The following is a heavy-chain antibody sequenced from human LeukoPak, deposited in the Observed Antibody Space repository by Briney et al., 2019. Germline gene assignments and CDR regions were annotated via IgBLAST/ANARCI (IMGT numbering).Heavy chain of an antibody. CDR1: GGPINY. V-gene: IGHV4-59*01. CDR2: IYYSGST. D-gene: IGHD2-2*01. CDR3: ARTTEDCSSTSCYQYWFDP. Sequence: PSETLSLTCTVSGGPINYWSWIRQPPGKGLEWIGYIYYSGSTNYNPSLKSRVTISVDTSKNQFSLKLNSVTAADTGVYYCARTTEDCSSTSCYQYWFDPWGQGTLVTVSS. J-gene: IGHJ5*02.